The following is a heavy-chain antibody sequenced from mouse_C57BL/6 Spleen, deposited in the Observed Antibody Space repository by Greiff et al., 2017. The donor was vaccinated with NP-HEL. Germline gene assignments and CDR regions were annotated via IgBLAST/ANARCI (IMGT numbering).Heavy chain of an antibody. CDR3: ARNYYSNYVRYFDY. CDR1: GYAFSSSW. D-gene: IGHD2-5*01. CDR2: IYPGDGDT. J-gene: IGHJ2*01. Sequence: QVQLKQSGPELVKPGASVKISCKASGYAFSSSWMNWVKQRPGKGLEWIGRIYPGDGDTNYNGKFKGKATLTADKSSSTAYMQLSSLTSEDSAVYFCARNYYSNYVRYFDYWGQGTTLTVSS. V-gene: IGHV1-82*01.